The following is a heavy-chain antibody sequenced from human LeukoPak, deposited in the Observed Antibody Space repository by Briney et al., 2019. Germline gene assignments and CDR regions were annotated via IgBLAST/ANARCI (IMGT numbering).Heavy chain of an antibody. CDR1: GGSISSSSYY. CDR2: FEYGGST. CDR3: ARVGQKLERIAVAGTSEWRANWYFDL. J-gene: IGHJ2*01. D-gene: IGHD6-19*01. V-gene: IGHV4-39*07. Sequence: SETLSLTCTVSGGSISSSSYYWGWIRQAPGKGLEWIGSFEYGGSTYYNPSLKSRVTTSVDTSKIQFSLKLRSVTAADTAVYYCARVGQKLERIAVAGTSEWRANWYFDLWGRGTLVTVSS.